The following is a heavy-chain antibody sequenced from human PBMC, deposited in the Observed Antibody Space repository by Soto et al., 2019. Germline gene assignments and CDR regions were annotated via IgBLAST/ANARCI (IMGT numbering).Heavy chain of an antibody. CDR1: GFTFSSYA. Sequence: TGGSMRLSCAPSGFTFSSYAMSWVRQALGKGLEWVSAISGSGGSTYDADSVKGRFTISRDNSKNTLYLQMNSLRAEDTAVYYCAPGRRTVTNSVLGYWGQGTLVTVSS. D-gene: IGHD4-17*01. V-gene: IGHV3-23*01. J-gene: IGHJ4*02. CDR3: APGRRTVTNSVLGY. CDR2: ISGSGGST.